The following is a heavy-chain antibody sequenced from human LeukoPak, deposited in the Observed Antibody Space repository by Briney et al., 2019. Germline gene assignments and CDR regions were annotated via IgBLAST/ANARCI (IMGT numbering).Heavy chain of an antibody. CDR2: IIPILGIA. V-gene: IGHV1-69*04. CDR1: GGTFSSYA. D-gene: IGHD1-1*01. CDR3: ARDRASASRDAYNPPLSIDY. J-gene: IGHJ4*02. Sequence: VASVKVSCKASGGTFSSYAISWVRQAPGQGLEWMGRIIPILGIANYAQKFQGRVTITADKSTSTAYMELSSLRSEDTAVYYCARDRASASRDAYNPPLSIDYWGQGTLVTVSS.